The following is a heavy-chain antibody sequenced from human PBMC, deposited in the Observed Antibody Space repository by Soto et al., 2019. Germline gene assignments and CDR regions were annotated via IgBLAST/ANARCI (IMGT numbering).Heavy chain of an antibody. D-gene: IGHD2-15*01. CDR1: GYSFTTHW. V-gene: IGHV5-51*01. CDR3: ARQYCRAGNCYFDY. Sequence: PGESLKISCKGSGYSFTTHWIGWVRQMPGKGLEWMGDIYPDDSDATYSPSFQGQVTMSADKSITTAFLRWSSLKASDTAIYYCARQYCRAGNCYFDYWGQGTLVTVSS. J-gene: IGHJ4*02. CDR2: IYPDDSDA.